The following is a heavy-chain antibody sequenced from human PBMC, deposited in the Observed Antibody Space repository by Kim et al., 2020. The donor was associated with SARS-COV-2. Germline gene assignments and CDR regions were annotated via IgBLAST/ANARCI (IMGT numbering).Heavy chain of an antibody. CDR1: GFTFSNYA. CDR3: TRSGYSTSWYGEGFDP. CDR2: ISYDGSNK. Sequence: GGSLRLSCAASGFTFSNYAMHWVRQAPGKGLEWVALISYDGSNKYYADSVKGRFTISRDNSKNTLYLQMNSLRAEDTAVYYCTRSGYSTSWYGEGFDPWGQGTLVTVS. J-gene: IGHJ5*02. V-gene: IGHV3-30*04. D-gene: IGHD6-13*01.